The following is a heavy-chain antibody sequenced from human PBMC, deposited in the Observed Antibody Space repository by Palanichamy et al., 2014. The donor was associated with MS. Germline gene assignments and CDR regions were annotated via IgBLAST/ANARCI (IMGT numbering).Heavy chain of an antibody. Sequence: QVQLVQSGAEVKKPGASVKVSCKASGYTFTSYYIHWVRQAPGQGLEWMGIINPSGGSTTYTRKFQGRVTMTRDTSTSTVYMELSSLRSEDTAMYYCAREVLRSTSLYAFDIWGQGTMVTVSS. CDR2: INPSGGST. D-gene: IGHD2-2*01. V-gene: IGHV1-46*01. J-gene: IGHJ3*02. CDR1: GYTFTSYY. CDR3: AREVLRSTSLYAFDI.